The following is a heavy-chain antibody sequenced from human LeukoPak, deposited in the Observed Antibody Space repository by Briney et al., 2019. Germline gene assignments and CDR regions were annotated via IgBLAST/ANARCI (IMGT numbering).Heavy chain of an antibody. J-gene: IGHJ4*02. V-gene: IGHV3-21*01. CDR1: GFTFSSYS. Sequence: GGSLRLSCAASGFTFSSYSMNWVRQAPGKGLEWVSSISSSSSYIYYAHSVKGRFTISRDNAKNSLYLQMNGLRAEDTAVYYCAGAPYSYGPYYFDYWGQGTLVTVSS. CDR2: ISSSSSYI. CDR3: AGAPYSYGPYYFDY. D-gene: IGHD5-18*01.